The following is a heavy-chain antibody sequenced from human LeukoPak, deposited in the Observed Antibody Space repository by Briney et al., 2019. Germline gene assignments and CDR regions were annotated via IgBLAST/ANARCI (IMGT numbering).Heavy chain of an antibody. CDR3: ARVGPLSGYWGAFDI. J-gene: IGHJ3*02. V-gene: IGHV3-21*01. CDR1: GFTFSSYS. CDR2: ISSSSSYI. Sequence: GGSLRLSCAASGFTFSSYSMKWVRQAPGKGLEWVSSISSSSSYIYYADSVKGRFTISRDNAKNSLYLQMNSLRAEDTAVYYCARVGPLSGYWGAFDIWGQGTMVTVSS. D-gene: IGHD3-22*01.